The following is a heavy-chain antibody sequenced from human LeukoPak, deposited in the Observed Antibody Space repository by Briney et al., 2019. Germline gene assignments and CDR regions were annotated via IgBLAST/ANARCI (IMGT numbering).Heavy chain of an antibody. J-gene: IGHJ4*02. Sequence: ASVKVSCKASGGTFSSYAVSWVRQAPGQGLEWMGGIIPIFGTANYAQKFQGRVTITADESTSTAYMELSSLRSEDTAVYYCAMADSSGYYLVIDYWGQGTLVTVSS. CDR3: AMADSSGYYLVIDY. V-gene: IGHV1-69*13. D-gene: IGHD3-22*01. CDR1: GGTFSSYA. CDR2: IIPIFGTA.